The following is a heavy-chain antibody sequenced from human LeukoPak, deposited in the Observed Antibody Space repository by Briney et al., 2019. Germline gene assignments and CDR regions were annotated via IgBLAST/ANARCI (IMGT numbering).Heavy chain of an antibody. D-gene: IGHD3-3*01. Sequence: GGSLRLSCSASGFTFSRYAMHWVRQPPGKGLEYVSAITNNGRSTYYADSVKGRFTISRDNSKNTLYLQMSSLRAEDTAVYYCVKSASSFGANWFDPWGQGTLVTVSS. CDR3: VKSASSFGANWFDP. CDR2: ITNNGRST. V-gene: IGHV3-64D*06. CDR1: GFTFSRYA. J-gene: IGHJ5*02.